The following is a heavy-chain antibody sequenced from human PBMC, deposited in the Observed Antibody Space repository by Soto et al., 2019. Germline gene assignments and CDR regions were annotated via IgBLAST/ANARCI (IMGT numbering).Heavy chain of an antibody. CDR3: AREGFWVEPEYCSGGSCAGAFDI. CDR2: IIPIFGTA. CDR1: GGTFSSYA. J-gene: IGHJ3*02. Sequence: QVQLVQSGAEVKKPGSSVKVSCKASGGTFSSYAISWVRQAPGQGLEGMGGIIPIFGTAHYAQKFQGRVTNTADKSTGTAYMALSSVRCEEAAVYYCAREGFWVEPEYCSGGSCAGAFDIWGQGTIVAVSS. D-gene: IGHD2-15*01. V-gene: IGHV1-69*06.